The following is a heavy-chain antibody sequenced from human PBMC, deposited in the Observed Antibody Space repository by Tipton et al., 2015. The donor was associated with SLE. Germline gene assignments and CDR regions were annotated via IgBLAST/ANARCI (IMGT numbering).Heavy chain of an antibody. V-gene: IGHV4-39*07. J-gene: IGHJ5*02. CDR1: VASINSSSYY. D-gene: IGHD3-16*01. Sequence: TLSLTCTVSVASINSSSYYWAWIRQPPGKGLEWIGSVFYSGTTYYNPSLKSRVTISLDTSKNQFSLKVNSVTAADTAVYYCARVQAYEGFDPWGQGTLVTVSS. CDR3: ARVQAYEGFDP. CDR2: VFYSGTT.